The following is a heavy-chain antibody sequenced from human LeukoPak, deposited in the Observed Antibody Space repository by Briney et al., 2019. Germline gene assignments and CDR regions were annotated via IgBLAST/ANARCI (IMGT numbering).Heavy chain of an antibody. CDR2: ISSNGGST. J-gene: IGHJ4*02. Sequence: PGGSLRLSCAASGFTFSSYAMHWVRQAPGKGLEYVSAISSNGGSTYYANSVKGRFTISRDNSKNTLYLQMGSLRAEDMAVYYCARSIQLTYYFDYWGQGTLVTVSS. V-gene: IGHV3-64*01. CDR1: GFTFSSYA. CDR3: ARSIQLTYYFDY. D-gene: IGHD5-18*01.